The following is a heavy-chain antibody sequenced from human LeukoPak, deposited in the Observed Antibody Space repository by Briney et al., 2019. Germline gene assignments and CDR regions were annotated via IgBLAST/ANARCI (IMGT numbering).Heavy chain of an antibody. J-gene: IGHJ4*02. CDR2: INPNSGGT. Sequence: TVKVSCKASGYTFTGYYMHWVRQAPGQGLEWMGWINPNSGGTNYAQKFQGRVTMTRDTSISTAYMELSRLRSDDTAVYYCARVVDGYIPYDYWGQGTLVTVSS. CDR1: GYTFTGYY. D-gene: IGHD5-24*01. V-gene: IGHV1-2*02. CDR3: ARVVDGYIPYDY.